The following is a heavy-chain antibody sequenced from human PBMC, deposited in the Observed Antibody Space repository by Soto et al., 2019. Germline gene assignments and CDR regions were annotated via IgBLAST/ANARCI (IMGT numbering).Heavy chain of an antibody. D-gene: IGHD3-10*01. Sequence: QVQLQQWGAGLLKPSETLSLTCAVCGGSFSGYYWSWIRQPPGKGLEWIGEINHSGSTTSIPSLKSRMTMSVDTTNHQCSLKLSSTTAADTAVYYCARGWYRGGSGRDCDIWGHGTVVTVSS. CDR3: ARGWYRGGSGRDCDI. CDR2: INHSGST. V-gene: IGHV4-34*01. CDR1: GGSFSGYY. J-gene: IGHJ3*02.